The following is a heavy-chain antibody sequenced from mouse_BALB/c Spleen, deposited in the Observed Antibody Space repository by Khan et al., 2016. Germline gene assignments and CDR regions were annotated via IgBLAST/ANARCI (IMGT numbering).Heavy chain of an antibody. CDR2: IRNKANGYTT. Sequence: DVELVESGGGLVQPGGSLRLSCATSGFTFTDYYMSWVRQPPGKALEWLGFIRNKANGYTTEYSASVKGRFTISRDNSQSILYLQMNTRRAEDSATYYCARGGGPSGYAMDYWGQGTSVTVSS. CDR3: ARGGGPSGYAMDY. V-gene: IGHV7-3*02. D-gene: IGHD3-1*01. CDR1: GFTFTDYY. J-gene: IGHJ4*01.